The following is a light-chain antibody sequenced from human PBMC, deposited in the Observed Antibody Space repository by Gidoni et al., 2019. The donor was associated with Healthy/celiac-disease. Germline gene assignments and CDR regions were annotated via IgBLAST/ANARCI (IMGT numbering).Light chain of an antibody. CDR3: AAWDDSLSGWV. CDR1: SSHIGSNY. J-gene: IGLJ3*02. V-gene: IGLV1-47*02. CDR2: GNN. Sequence: QSVLTQPPSASATPGQRVTSSCSGSSSHIGSNYVSWYQQLPGTAPNLLIYGNNQRPSGVPDRFSGSKSGTAASLAISGLRSEDEADYYCAAWDDSLSGWVFGGGTKLTVL.